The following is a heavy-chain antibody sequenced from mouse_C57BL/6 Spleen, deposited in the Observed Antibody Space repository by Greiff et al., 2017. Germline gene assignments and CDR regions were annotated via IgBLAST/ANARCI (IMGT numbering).Heavy chain of an antibody. J-gene: IGHJ4*01. D-gene: IGHD1-1*01. V-gene: IGHV1-69*01. CDR2: IDPSDSYT. Sequence: QVQLQQPGAELVMPGASVKLSCKASGYTFTSYWMHWVKQRPGQGLEWIGEIDPSDSYTNYNQKFKGKSTLTVDKSSSTAYMQLSSLTSEDSAVYYCARWNYVRDYYAMDYWGQGTSVTVSS. CDR1: GYTFTSYW. CDR3: ARWNYVRDYYAMDY.